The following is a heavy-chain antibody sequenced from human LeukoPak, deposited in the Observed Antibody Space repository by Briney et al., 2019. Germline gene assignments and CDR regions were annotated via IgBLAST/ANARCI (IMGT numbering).Heavy chain of an antibody. CDR1: GGSISGSYW. Sequence: MPSETLSLTCAVSGGSISGSYWWTWVRQPPGKGLECIGEIYHTGTTNYNPSLRSRVTISLDTSKNRFSLKLSSVTAADTAVYYCARQNWNYFQHPEEFDYWGQGTLVTVSS. CDR2: IYHTGTT. V-gene: IGHV4-4*02. J-gene: IGHJ4*02. CDR3: ARQNWNYFQHPEEFDY. D-gene: IGHD3-10*01.